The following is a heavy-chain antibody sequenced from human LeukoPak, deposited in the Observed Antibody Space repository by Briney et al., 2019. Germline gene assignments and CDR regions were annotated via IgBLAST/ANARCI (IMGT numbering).Heavy chain of an antibody. V-gene: IGHV3-23*01. CDR3: AKDQRRLWFGESLDY. CDR1: GFTFSSYA. Sequence: GGSLRLSCAASGFTFSSYAMSWVRQAPGKGLEWVSAISGSGGSTYYADSVKGRFTISRDNSKNTLYLQMNSLRAEDTAVYYCAKDQRRLWFGESLDYWGQGTLVTVSS. CDR2: ISGSGGST. J-gene: IGHJ4*02. D-gene: IGHD3-10*01.